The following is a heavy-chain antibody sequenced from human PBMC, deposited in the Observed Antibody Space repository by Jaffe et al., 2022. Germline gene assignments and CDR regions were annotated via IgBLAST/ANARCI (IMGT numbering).Heavy chain of an antibody. CDR2: VYHNGNT. Sequence: QVQLQESGPGLVKPSDTLSLTCAVSGDSINSYYWSWIRQPPGKGLEWIGYVYHNGNTNYNPSLKSRVTISVDTSKNQFSLKVTSVTAADTAVYFCARGSEQQLALFYFDFWGQGALVTVSS. CDR3: ARGSEQQLALFYFDF. D-gene: IGHD1-1*01. J-gene: IGHJ4*02. V-gene: IGHV4-59*07. CDR1: GDSINSYY.